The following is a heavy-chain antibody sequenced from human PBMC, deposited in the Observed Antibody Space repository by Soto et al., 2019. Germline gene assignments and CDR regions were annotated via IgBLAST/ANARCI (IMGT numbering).Heavy chain of an antibody. CDR1: GGSISSGDYY. CDR3: ASYPPNPNDYGDSVDY. V-gene: IGHV4-30-4*01. CDR2: IYYSGST. J-gene: IGHJ4*02. Sequence: PSETLSLTCTVSGGSISSGDYYWSWIRQPPGKGLEWIGYIYYSGSTYYNPSLKSRVTISVDTSKNQFSLKLSSVTAADTAVYYCASYPPNPNDYGDSVDYWGQGTLVTVSS. D-gene: IGHD4-17*01.